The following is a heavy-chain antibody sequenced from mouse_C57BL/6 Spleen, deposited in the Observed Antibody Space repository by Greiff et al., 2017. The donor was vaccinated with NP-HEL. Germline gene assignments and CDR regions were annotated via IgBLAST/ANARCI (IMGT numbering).Heavy chain of an antibody. CDR2: IDPETGGT. V-gene: IGHV1-15*01. CDR1: GYTFTDYE. J-gene: IGHJ4*01. D-gene: IGHD1-1*01. Sequence: QVQLKQSGAELVRPGASVTLSCKASGYTFTDYEMHWVKQTPVHGLEWIGAIDPETGGTAYNQKFKGKAILTADKSSSTAYMELRSLTSEDSAVYYCTRSGSSLYAMDYWGQGTSVTVSS. CDR3: TRSGSSLYAMDY.